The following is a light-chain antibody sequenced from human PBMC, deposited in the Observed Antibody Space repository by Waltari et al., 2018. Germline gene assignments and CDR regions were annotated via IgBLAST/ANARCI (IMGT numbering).Light chain of an antibody. CDR1: QSVGSY. V-gene: IGKV3-11*01. CDR3: QQRSNWTPHT. J-gene: IGKJ2*01. CDR2: DAS. Sequence: EIVLTQSPATLSLSPGDTATLSCRASQSVGSYLAWYQQKPGQPPRLLIYDASNRATGVPARFRGSGSGTEFTLTISSLEAEDFAVYYCQQRSNWTPHTFDQGARLEIK.